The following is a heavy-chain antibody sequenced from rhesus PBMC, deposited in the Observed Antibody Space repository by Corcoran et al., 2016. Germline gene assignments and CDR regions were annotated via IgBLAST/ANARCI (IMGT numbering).Heavy chain of an antibody. V-gene: IGHV4-127*01. Sequence: QVQLQESGPGLVKPSETLSLTCAVSGYSISSGYGWRWIRQPPGQGGKGLEWIGYIGGSSGSTNYNPSLKSRVTISKDTSKNQFSLKLSSVTAADTAVYYCARSYGMGGLDSWGQGVVVTVSS. CDR2: IGGSSGST. CDR1: GYSISSGYG. D-gene: IGHD4-29*01. CDR3: ARSYGMGGLDS. J-gene: IGHJ6*01.